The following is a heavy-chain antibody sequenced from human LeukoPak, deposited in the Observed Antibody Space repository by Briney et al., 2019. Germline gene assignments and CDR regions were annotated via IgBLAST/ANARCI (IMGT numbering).Heavy chain of an antibody. CDR1: GFTFSDYY. CDR3: ARDRTTVTTFCIGN. CDR2: IYSDGSNR. Sequence: GGSLRLSCAASGFTFSDYYMSWIRQAPGKGLEWVALIYSDGSNRYYADSVKGRFTISRDKSKNTLYLQMNSLRVEDTAVYYCARDRTTVTTFCIGNWGQGTLVTVSS. J-gene: IGHJ4*02. V-gene: IGHV3-33*08. D-gene: IGHD4-17*01.